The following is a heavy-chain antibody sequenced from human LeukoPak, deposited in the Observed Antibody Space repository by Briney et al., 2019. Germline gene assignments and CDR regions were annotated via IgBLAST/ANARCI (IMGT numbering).Heavy chain of an antibody. CDR2: IYPGDADT. V-gene: IGHV5-51*01. Sequence: GESLKISCKASGYTFTSYWIGWVRQMPGKGLEWMGIIYPGDADTRYSPSFHGQVTISADKSINTAYLQWSSLKASDTAMYYCTRPGSGSFGPQLEYWGQGTLITISS. CDR3: TRPGSGSFGPQLEY. D-gene: IGHD3-10*01. CDR1: GYTFTSYW. J-gene: IGHJ4*02.